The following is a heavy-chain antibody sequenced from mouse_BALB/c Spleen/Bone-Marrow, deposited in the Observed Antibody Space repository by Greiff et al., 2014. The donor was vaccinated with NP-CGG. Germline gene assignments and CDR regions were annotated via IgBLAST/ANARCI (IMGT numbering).Heavy chain of an antibody. J-gene: IGHJ2*01. CDR3: ATNWGDY. V-gene: IGHV1-54*01. CDR1: GYAFTNYL. D-gene: IGHD4-1*01. Sequence: QVQLQQSGAALVRPGTSVKVSCKASGYAFTNYLIDWVKQRPGQGLEWIGVISPGSGGTTYNEKFKGRTTLTADKSSNTAYMQLSSLTSDDSAVYFCATNWGDYWGQGTTLTVSS. CDR2: ISPGSGGT.